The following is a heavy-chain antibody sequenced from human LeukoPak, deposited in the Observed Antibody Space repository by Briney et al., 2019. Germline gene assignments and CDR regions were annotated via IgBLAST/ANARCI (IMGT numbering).Heavy chain of an antibody. V-gene: IGHV1-46*01. D-gene: IGHD4-23*01. J-gene: IGHJ4*02. CDR3: ASQTTVVTPIDY. Sequence: ASVKVSCEASGYTFTGYYMHWVRQAPGQGLEWMGIINPSGGSTSYAQKFQGRVTMTRDTSTSTVYMELSSLRSEDTAVYYCASQTTVVTPIDYWGQGTLVTVSS. CDR1: GYTFTGYY. CDR2: INPSGGST.